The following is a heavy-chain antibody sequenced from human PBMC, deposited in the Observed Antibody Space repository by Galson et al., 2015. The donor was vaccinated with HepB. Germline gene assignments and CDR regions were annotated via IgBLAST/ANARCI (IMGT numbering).Heavy chain of an antibody. CDR2: MNPNSGNT. J-gene: IGHJ6*02. V-gene: IGHV1-8*01. CDR3: ARGWWSHSVNPAWRYYYYYGMDV. D-gene: IGHD3-16*01. Sequence: SVKVSCKASGYTFTSYDINWVRQATGQGLEWMGWMNPNSGNTGYAQKFQGRVTMTRNTSISTAYMELSSLRSEDTAVYYCARGWWSHSVNPAWRYYYYYGMDVWGQGTTVTVSS. CDR1: GYTFTSYD.